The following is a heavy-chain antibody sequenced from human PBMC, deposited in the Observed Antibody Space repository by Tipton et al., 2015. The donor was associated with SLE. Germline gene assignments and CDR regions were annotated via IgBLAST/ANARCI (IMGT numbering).Heavy chain of an antibody. Sequence: TLSLTCTVSGGSISSYYWSWIRQPPGKGLEWIGNIYYSGSTNHNPSLKSRVTISLDTSKNQFSLKLSSVTAADTAVCYCARDSKRSVRYYGVDVWGQGAPV. CDR1: GGSISSYY. CDR2: IYYSGST. J-gene: IGHJ6*02. CDR3: ARDSKRSVRYYGVDV. D-gene: IGHD3-16*01. V-gene: IGHV4-59*01.